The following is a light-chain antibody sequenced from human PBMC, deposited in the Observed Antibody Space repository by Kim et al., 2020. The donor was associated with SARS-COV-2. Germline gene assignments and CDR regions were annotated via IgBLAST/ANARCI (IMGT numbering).Light chain of an antibody. J-gene: IGKJ1*01. CDR3: HQYSEWPRT. CDR2: GAT. Sequence: VSPGDSATLSSRASQSVSSNLAWYQQKPGQAPRLLIYGATARATGVPARFSGSGAGSEFTLTISSLQSEDSAVYYCHQYSEWPRTFGQGTKVDIK. V-gene: IGKV3-15*01. CDR1: QSVSSN.